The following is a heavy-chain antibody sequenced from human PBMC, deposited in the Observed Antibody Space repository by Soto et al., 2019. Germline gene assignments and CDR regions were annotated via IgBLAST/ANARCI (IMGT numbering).Heavy chain of an antibody. V-gene: IGHV1-2*04. CDR1: GYTFTSYG. CDR2: INPNSGGT. CDR3: ARDNYNEAYYYGSGPYYGMDV. Sequence: ASVKVSCKASGYTFTSYGISWVRQAPGQGLEWMGWINPNSGGTNYAQKFQGWVTMTRDTSISTAYMELSRLRSDDTAVYYCARDNYNEAYYYGSGPYYGMDVWGQGTTVTVSS. D-gene: IGHD3-10*01. J-gene: IGHJ6*02.